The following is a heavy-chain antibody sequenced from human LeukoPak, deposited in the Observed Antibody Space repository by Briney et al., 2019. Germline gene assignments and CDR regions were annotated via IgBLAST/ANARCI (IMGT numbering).Heavy chain of an antibody. Sequence: SETLSLTCTVSGGSTSSYYWSWIRQPPGKGLEWIGYIYYSGSTTYTPSLKSRVTISLDTSKNQFSLKLSSVTAADTAVYYCARFKYDFWSGSRSYYFYGMDVWGQGTTVTVSS. J-gene: IGHJ6*02. V-gene: IGHV4-59*08. CDR3: ARFKYDFWSGSRSYYFYGMDV. CDR1: GGSTSSYY. D-gene: IGHD3-3*01. CDR2: IYYSGST.